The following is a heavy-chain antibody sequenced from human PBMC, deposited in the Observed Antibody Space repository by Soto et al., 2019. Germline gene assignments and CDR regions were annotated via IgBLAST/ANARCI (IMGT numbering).Heavy chain of an antibody. CDR1: GYTFTNYG. D-gene: IGHD2-15*01. J-gene: IGHJ4*02. V-gene: IGHV1-18*01. Sequence: QVQLVQSGVEVKKPGASVKVSCKASGYTFTNYGISWVRQAPGQGLEWMDWITGSTGDTNYAQKFQDRLAMTTDTSTDTAYMEVRSLRADDTAVYYCARDKVGTAADYWGQGTLVTVSS. CDR2: ITGSTGDT. CDR3: ARDKVGTAADY.